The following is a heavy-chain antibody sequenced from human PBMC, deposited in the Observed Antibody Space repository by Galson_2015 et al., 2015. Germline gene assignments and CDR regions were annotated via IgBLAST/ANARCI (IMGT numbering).Heavy chain of an antibody. J-gene: IGHJ6*03. CDR1: GFTFSGYG. CDR3: ARALAAAGNRPYYYYYMDV. CDR2: IWYDGSNK. D-gene: IGHD6-13*01. Sequence: SLRLSCAASGFTFSGYGMHWVRQAPGKGLEWVAVIWYDGSNKYYADSVKGRFTISRDNSKNTLYLQMNSLRAEDTAVYYCARALAAAGNRPYYYYYMDVWGKGTTVTVSS. V-gene: IGHV3-33*01.